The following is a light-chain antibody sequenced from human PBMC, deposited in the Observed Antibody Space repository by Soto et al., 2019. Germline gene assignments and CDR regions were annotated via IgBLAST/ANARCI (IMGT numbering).Light chain of an antibody. CDR3: QQYNSYST. CDR1: QSISRW. J-gene: IGKJ1*01. Sequence: DVQMTQSPSTLSASVGDRITITCRARQSISRWLAWYQQKPGKAPKLLIYDASSLESGVPSRFSGSGSGTEFTLTISSLQPDDFATYYCQQYNSYSTFGQGTKVDI. CDR2: DAS. V-gene: IGKV1-5*01.